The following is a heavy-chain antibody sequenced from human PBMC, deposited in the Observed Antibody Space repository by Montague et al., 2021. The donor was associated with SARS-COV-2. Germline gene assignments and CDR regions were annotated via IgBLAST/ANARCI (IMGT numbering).Heavy chain of an antibody. CDR1: GDSISYFY. D-gene: IGHD5-12*01. V-gene: IGHV4-4*07. CDR3: ARAVIYGGYAFAYFDF. Sequence: SETLSLTCTVPGDSISYFYWSWIRQPAGKGLEWIGRVSASGSTNXNPSLKSRVTISGDTSRNQFSLRLTSVTAADTAMYYCARAVIYGGYAFAYFDFWGQGVLVTVSS. CDR2: VSASGST. J-gene: IGHJ4*02.